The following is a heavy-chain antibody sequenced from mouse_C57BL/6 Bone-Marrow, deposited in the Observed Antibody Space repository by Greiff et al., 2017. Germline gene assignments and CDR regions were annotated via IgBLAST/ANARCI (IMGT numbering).Heavy chain of an antibody. Sequence: QVQLKESGAELVRPGASVKLSCKASGYTFTDYYINWVKQRPGEGLEWIARIYPGSGNTYYNEKFKGKATLTAEKSSSTAYMQLSSLTSEDSAVYCWAGGNYGLAWFAYWGQGTLVTVSA. CDR3: AGGNYGLAWFAY. D-gene: IGHD2-1*01. CDR1: GYTFTDYY. J-gene: IGHJ3*01. CDR2: IYPGSGNT. V-gene: IGHV1-76*01.